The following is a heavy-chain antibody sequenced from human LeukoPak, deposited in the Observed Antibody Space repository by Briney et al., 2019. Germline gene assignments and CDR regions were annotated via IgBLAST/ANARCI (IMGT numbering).Heavy chain of an antibody. J-gene: IGHJ4*02. CDR3: AREYSSSSGRLFDY. Sequence: ASVKVSCKASGYTFTGYYMHWVRQAPGQGLEWMGWINPKSGGTNYAQKFQGRVTMTRDTSISTAYRELSGLRSDDTAVYYCAREYSSSSGRLFDYWGPGTLVTVSS. D-gene: IGHD6-6*01. CDR2: INPKSGGT. CDR1: GYTFTGYY. V-gene: IGHV1-2*02.